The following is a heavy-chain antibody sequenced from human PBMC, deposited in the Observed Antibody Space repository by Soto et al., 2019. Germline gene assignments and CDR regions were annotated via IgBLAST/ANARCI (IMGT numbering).Heavy chain of an antibody. CDR3: ARTTGYSPEGHGL. CDR2: IDPSDSYT. J-gene: IGHJ4*02. V-gene: IGHV5-10-1*01. CDR1: GYSFTSYW. Sequence: PGESLKISCKGSGYSFTSYWISWVRQMPGKGLEWMGRIDPSDSYTNYSPSFQGHVTISADKSISTAYLQWSSLKASGTAMYYCARTTGYSPEGHGLWGQGTLVTVSS. D-gene: IGHD2-15*01.